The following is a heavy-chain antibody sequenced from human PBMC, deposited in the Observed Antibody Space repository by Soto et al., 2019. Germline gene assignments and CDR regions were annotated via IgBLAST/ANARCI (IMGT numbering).Heavy chain of an antibody. Sequence: QVQLQQWGAGLLKPSETLSLTCAVYGGSFSGYYWSWIRQPPGKGLEWIGEINHSGSTNYNPSLKSRVTISVDTSKNQFSLKLSSVTAADTAVYYCARGLCGYYDSSGYLDYWGQGTLVTVSS. CDR1: GGSFSGYY. J-gene: IGHJ4*02. D-gene: IGHD3-22*01. CDR2: INHSGST. CDR3: ARGLCGYYDSSGYLDY. V-gene: IGHV4-34*01.